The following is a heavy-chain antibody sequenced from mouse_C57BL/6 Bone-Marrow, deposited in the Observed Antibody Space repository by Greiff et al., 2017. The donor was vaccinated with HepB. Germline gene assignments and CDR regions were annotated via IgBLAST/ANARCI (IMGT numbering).Heavy chain of an antibody. V-gene: IGHV1-69*01. J-gene: IGHJ3*01. CDR3: ARETGAWFAY. Sequence: QVQLQQPGAELVMPGASVKLSCKASGYTFTSYWMHWVKQRPGQGLEWIGEIDPSDSYTNYNQKFKGKSTFTVDKSSSTAYMQLSSLTSEDSAVYYCARETGAWFAYWGQGTLVTVSA. CDR1: GYTFTSYW. CDR2: IDPSDSYT. D-gene: IGHD4-1*01.